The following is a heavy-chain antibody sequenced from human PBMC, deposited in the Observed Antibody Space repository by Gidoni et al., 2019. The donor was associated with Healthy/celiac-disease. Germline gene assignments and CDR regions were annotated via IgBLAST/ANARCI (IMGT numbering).Heavy chain of an antibody. CDR2: ISSSSSTI. Sequence: EVQLVESGGGLVQPGGSLRLLCAASGFTFSSHSMNWVRQAPGKGLGWVSYISSSSSTIYYADSVKGRFTISRDNAKNSLYLQMNSLRAEDTAVYYCARDRSITMIVGLSWGQGTLVTVSS. J-gene: IGHJ5*02. D-gene: IGHD3-22*01. CDR3: ARDRSITMIVGLS. V-gene: IGHV3-48*01. CDR1: GFTFSSHS.